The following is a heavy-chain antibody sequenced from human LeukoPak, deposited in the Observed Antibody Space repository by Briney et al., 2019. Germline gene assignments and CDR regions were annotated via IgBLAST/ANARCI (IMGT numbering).Heavy chain of an antibody. V-gene: IGHV1-18*01. CDR2: ISAYNGNT. D-gene: IGHD3-22*01. Sequence: ASVKVSCKASGYTFTSYGISWVRQAPGQGLEWMGWISAYNGNTNYAQKLQGRVTMTTDTSTSTAYMELRSLRSDDTAVYYCARLSYYYDSSGYPLDYWGQGTLVTVSS. J-gene: IGHJ4*02. CDR3: ARLSYYYDSSGYPLDY. CDR1: GYTFTSYG.